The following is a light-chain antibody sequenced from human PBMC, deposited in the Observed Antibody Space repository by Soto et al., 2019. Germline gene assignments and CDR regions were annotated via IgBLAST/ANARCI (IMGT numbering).Light chain of an antibody. CDR2: DDS. V-gene: IGLV3-21*02. Sequence: SYELTQPPSVSVAPGQTARITCGGNNIGSKSVHWYQQKPGQAPVLVVYDDSDRPSGIPERFSGSNSGNTATLTISRVEAGDEADYFCQVWDNGSDPLYVFGTGTKVTVL. CDR1: NIGSKS. J-gene: IGLJ1*01. CDR3: QVWDNGSDPLYV.